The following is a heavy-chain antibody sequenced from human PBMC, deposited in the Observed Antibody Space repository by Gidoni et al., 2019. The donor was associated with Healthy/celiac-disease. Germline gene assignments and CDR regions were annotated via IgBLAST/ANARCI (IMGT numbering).Heavy chain of an antibody. J-gene: IGHJ6*02. D-gene: IGHD1-1*01. CDR2: ISGSGGST. Sequence: EVQLLESGGGLVQPGGSLRLSCAASGFTFSSYAMSWVRQAPGKGLEWVSAISGSGGSTYYADSVKGRFTISRDNSKNTLYLQMNSLRAEDTAVYYCAKMEVGGGFVLEDYYYYYGMDVWGQGTTVTVSS. CDR3: AKMEVGGGFVLEDYYYYYGMDV. CDR1: GFTFSSYA. V-gene: IGHV3-23*01.